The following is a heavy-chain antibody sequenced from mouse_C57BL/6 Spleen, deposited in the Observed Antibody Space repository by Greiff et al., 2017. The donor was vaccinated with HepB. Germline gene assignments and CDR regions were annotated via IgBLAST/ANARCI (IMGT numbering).Heavy chain of an antibody. Sequence: EVQRVESGGGLVKPGGSLKLSCAASGFTFSSYTMSWVRQTPEKRLEWVATISGGGGNTYYPDSVKGRFTISRDNAKNTLYLQMSSLRSEDTALYYCARRTTVVSFDYWGQGTTLTVSS. CDR1: GFTFSSYT. D-gene: IGHD1-1*01. V-gene: IGHV5-9*01. CDR2: ISGGGGNT. J-gene: IGHJ2*01. CDR3: ARRTTVVSFDY.